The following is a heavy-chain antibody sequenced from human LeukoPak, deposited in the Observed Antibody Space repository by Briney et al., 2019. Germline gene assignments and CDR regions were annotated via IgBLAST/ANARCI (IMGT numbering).Heavy chain of an antibody. CDR3: ARHHYDFWRKNWFDP. CDR1: GYTFTSYG. Sequence: ASVKVSCKASGYTFTSYGISGVRQAPAQGLEWMGWSSAYNGNTNYAQKLQDRVTMTTDTCTSTDYMVLRRLRSDDTDVYYCARHHYDFWRKNWFDPWGQGTLVTVSS. J-gene: IGHJ5*02. CDR2: SSAYNGNT. D-gene: IGHD3-3*01. V-gene: IGHV1-18*01.